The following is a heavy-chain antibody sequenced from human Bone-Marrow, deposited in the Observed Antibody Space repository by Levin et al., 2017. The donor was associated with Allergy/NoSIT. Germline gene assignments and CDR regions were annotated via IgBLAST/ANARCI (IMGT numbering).Heavy chain of an antibody. D-gene: IGHD6-19*01. CDR3: NTRIAVAGDDAFDI. J-gene: IGHJ3*02. CDR2: IKSKTNDETT. Sequence: PSETLSLTCAASGFTFSHAWMSWVRQTPGKGLEWVGQIKSKTNDETTDYATPVKGRFTISRDDSKNTLYLHMNSLKTDDTGVYYCNTRIAVAGDDAFDIWGQGTVVTVSS. CDR1: GFTFSHAW. V-gene: IGHV3-15*01.